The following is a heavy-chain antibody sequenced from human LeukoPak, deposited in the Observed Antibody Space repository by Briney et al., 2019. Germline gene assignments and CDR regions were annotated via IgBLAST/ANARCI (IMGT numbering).Heavy chain of an antibody. Sequence: GGSLRLSCVASGFTFVTYAMNWVRQAPGKGLEWASGISGSGGSTDYADSVKGRFTISRDNSRNTVYLQMNSLRAEDTALYYCAKECCGSGSYPFDYWGQGTLVTVPS. CDR2: ISGSGGST. CDR3: AKECCGSGSYPFDY. J-gene: IGHJ4*02. D-gene: IGHD3-10*01. V-gene: IGHV3-23*01. CDR1: GFTFVTYA.